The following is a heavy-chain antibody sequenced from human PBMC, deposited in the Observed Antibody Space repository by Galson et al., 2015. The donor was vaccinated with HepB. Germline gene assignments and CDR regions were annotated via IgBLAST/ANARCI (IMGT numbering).Heavy chain of an antibody. CDR2: IKSKTDGGTT. D-gene: IGHD2-8*02. J-gene: IGHJ4*02. V-gene: IGHV3-15*01. Sequence: SLRLSCSASGFTFSSYSMHWVRQAPGKGLEWVGRIKSKTDGGTTDYVAPVKGRFTISRDDSKNTLNLQMNSLETEDTAVYYCTTDTGKRYWGQGTLVTVSS. CDR3: TTDTGKRY. CDR1: GFTFSSYS.